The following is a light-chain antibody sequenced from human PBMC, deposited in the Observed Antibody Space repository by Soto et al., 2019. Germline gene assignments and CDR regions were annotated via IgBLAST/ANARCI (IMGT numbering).Light chain of an antibody. V-gene: IGLV2-23*01. CDR3: CSYALGGSVV. J-gene: IGLJ2*01. CDR1: SSDVGNFKF. CDR2: EGS. Sequence: QSALTQPASVSGSPGQSITISCTGTSSDVGNFKFVSWYQQHPGKSPKVIIYEGSKRPSGFSNRFSGSKSGNTASLTISGLQAEDEADYYCCSYALGGSVVFGGGTKLTVL.